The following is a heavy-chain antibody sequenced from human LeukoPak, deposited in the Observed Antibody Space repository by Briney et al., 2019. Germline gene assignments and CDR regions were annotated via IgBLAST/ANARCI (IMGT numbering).Heavy chain of an antibody. V-gene: IGHV3-23*01. D-gene: IGHD1-26*01. Sequence: GGSLRLSCAASGFTFRNYAMSWVRQAPGKGLEWVSSVHGDGSGTFYAESVKGRFTISRDNSRETLYLQMNRLRAEDTAMYYCAKDLKSGDGKWQVDFWGQGTLVTVSS. CDR2: VHGDGSGT. CDR1: GFTFRNYA. J-gene: IGHJ4*02. CDR3: AKDLKSGDGKWQVDF.